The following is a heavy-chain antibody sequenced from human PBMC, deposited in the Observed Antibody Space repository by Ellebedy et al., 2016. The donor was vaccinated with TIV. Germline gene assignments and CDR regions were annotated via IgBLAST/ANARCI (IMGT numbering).Heavy chain of an antibody. J-gene: IGHJ4*02. CDR2: ISYDGSNK. D-gene: IGHD5-12*01. CDR3: ASGWLRFYYDY. CDR1: GFTFSSYN. Sequence: GESLKISCAASGFTFSSYNMHWVRQAPGKGLEWVAVISYDGSNKYYADSVKGRFTISRDNSKNTLYLQMNSLRAEDTAVYYCASGWLRFYYDYWGQGTLVTVSS. V-gene: IGHV3-30-3*02.